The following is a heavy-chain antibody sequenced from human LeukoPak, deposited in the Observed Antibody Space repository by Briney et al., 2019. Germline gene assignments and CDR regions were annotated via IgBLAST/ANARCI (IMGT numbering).Heavy chain of an antibody. D-gene: IGHD3-3*01. CDR1: GFTFSDYY. J-gene: IGHJ6*02. Sequence: GGSLRLSCAASGFTFSDYYMSWIRQAPGKGLEWVSYISSSGSTIYYADSVKGRFTISRDNAKNSLYLQMNSLRAEDTAVYYCARGRSQNDFWSGYDISLYYYYGMDVWGQGTTVTVSS. CDR2: ISSSGSTI. V-gene: IGHV3-11*01. CDR3: ARGRSQNDFWSGYDISLYYYYGMDV.